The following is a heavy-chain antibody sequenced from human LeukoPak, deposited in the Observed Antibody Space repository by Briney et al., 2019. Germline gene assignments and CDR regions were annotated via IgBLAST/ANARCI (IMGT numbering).Heavy chain of an antibody. V-gene: IGHV1-18*01. CDR3: ARAYDILTGPAGY. J-gene: IGHJ4*02. CDR2: ISAYNGNT. CDR1: GYTFTSYG. Sequence: ASVEVSCKASGYTFTSYGISWVRQAPGQGLEWMGWISAYNGNTNYAQKLQGRVTMTTGTSTSTAYMELRSLRSDGTAVYYCARAYDILTGPAGYWGQGTLVTVSS. D-gene: IGHD3-9*01.